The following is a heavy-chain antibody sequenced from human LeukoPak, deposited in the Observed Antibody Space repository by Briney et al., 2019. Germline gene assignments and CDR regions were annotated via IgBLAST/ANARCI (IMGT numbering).Heavy chain of an antibody. CDR1: GGSFSGYC. D-gene: IGHD3-22*01. CDR3: ARGTTMIVNPGSRYYYYYGMDV. Sequence: SETLSLTCAVYGGSFSGYCWSWIRQPPGKGLEWIGEINHSGSTNYNPSLKSRVTISVDTSKNQFSLKLSSVTAADTAVYYCARGTTMIVNPGSRYYYYYGMDVWGQGTTVTVSS. J-gene: IGHJ6*02. V-gene: IGHV4-34*01. CDR2: INHSGST.